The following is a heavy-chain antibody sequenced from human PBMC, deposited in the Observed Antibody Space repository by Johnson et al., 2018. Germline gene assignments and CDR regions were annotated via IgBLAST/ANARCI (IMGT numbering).Heavy chain of an antibody. CDR1: GFTFSNYY. CDR2: IKEDATEK. V-gene: IGHV3-7*01. Sequence: VQLVQSGGGSVQPGGSLRLACSTSGFTFSNYYMSWVRQAPGKGLEWVANIKEDATEKNYVDSVKGRFTISRDNAKKSFYLQMSSLRVEDTAVYYCVVGMMDFEHWGQGSLDTVSS. J-gene: IGHJ1*01. CDR3: VVGMMDFEH. D-gene: IGHD1-26*01.